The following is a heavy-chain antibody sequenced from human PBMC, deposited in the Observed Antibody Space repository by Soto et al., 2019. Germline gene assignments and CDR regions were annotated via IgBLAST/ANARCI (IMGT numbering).Heavy chain of an antibody. D-gene: IGHD2-15*01. CDR3: AKDLDVVMVLSATRGLDV. CDR2: ISYDGRSE. V-gene: IGHV3-30*18. J-gene: IGHJ6*02. CDR1: GFTFSNFG. Sequence: VQLVESGGGMIQPGKSLRLSCVGSGFTFSNFGMHGVRQAPGKGLEWVAGISYDGRSESYVDSVRGRFTLSRDNSKNTLSLQMISLRPEDTGVYYCAKDLDVVMVLSATRGLDVWGQGTTVTVSS.